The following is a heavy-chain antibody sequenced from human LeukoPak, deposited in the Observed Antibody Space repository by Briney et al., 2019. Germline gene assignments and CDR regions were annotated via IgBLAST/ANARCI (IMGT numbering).Heavy chain of an antibody. Sequence: PGGSLRLSCAASGFTFSSYAMSWVRQAPGKGLEWVSAISVSGNTYYADSVKGRFTISRDNSKNTLYLQMNSLRAEDTAVYYCAKPYSYGSTWGQGTLVTVSS. CDR3: AKPYSYGST. D-gene: IGHD5-18*01. CDR1: GFTFSSYA. J-gene: IGHJ5*02. CDR2: ISVSGNT. V-gene: IGHV3-23*01.